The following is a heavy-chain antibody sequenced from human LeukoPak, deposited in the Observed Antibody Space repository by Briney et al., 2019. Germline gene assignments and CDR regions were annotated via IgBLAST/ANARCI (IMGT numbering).Heavy chain of an antibody. CDR3: AKDFPWGALENAFDI. D-gene: IGHD7-27*01. CDR2: ISYDGSNK. CDR1: GFTFSSYG. J-gene: IGHJ3*02. Sequence: GRSLRLSCAASGFTFSSYGMHWVRQAPGKGLEWVAVISYDGSNKYYADSVKGRFTISRDNSKNTLYLQMNSLRAEDTAVYYCAKDFPWGALENAFDIWGQGTMVTVSS. V-gene: IGHV3-30*18.